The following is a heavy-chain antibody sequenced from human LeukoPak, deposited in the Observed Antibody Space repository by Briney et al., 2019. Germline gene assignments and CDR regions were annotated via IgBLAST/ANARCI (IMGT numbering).Heavy chain of an antibody. J-gene: IGHJ6*02. Sequence: SVKVSCKASGGTFSSYAISWVRQAPGQGLEWMGRIIPILGIANYAQKFQGRVTITADKSTSTAYMELSSLRSGDTAVYYCASLGGSDYGALYYYYGMDVWGQGTTVTVSS. V-gene: IGHV1-69*04. CDR1: GGTFSSYA. CDR2: IIPILGIA. D-gene: IGHD4-17*01. CDR3: ASLGGSDYGALYYYYGMDV.